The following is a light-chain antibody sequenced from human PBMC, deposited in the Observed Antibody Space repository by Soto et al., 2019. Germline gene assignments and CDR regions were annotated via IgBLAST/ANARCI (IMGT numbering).Light chain of an antibody. V-gene: IGKV3-20*01. CDR3: QQYDSWPLT. Sequence: IVLKKSPGTLSLSQGERATXSCRASQSVNSNYLAWYQQKPGHAPRLLFSGASIRATGIPDRFSGSRSGTVFTLTISRLEPEDFAIYYCQQYDSWPLTFGQVTKVDIK. CDR1: QSVNSNY. J-gene: IGKJ1*01. CDR2: GAS.